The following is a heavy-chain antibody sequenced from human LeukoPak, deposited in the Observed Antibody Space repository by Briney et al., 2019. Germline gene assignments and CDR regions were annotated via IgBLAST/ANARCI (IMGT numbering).Heavy chain of an antibody. D-gene: IGHD3-22*01. J-gene: IGHJ1*01. CDR2: IYHGGST. V-gene: IGHV4-30-2*01. CDR1: GGSISSGGYS. Sequence: TLSLTCAVSGGSISSGGYSWSWIRQPPGKGLEWIGYIYHGGSTYYNPSLKSRVTISVDRSKNQFSLKLSSVTAADTAVYYCARESSSGYYLQHWGQGTLVTVSS. CDR3: ARESSSGYYLQH.